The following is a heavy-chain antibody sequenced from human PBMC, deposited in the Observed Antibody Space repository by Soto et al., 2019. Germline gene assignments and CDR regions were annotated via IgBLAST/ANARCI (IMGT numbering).Heavy chain of an antibody. CDR1: GFTFSSYG. CDR2: IWYDGSNK. Sequence: GGSLRLSCAASGFTFSSYGMHWVRQAPGKGLEWVAVIWYDGSNKYYADSVKGRFTISRDNSKNTLYLQMNSLRAEDTAVYYCARAPSSGSYYNGPLEGYWGQGTLVTVSS. V-gene: IGHV3-33*01. J-gene: IGHJ4*02. D-gene: IGHD3-10*01. CDR3: ARAPSSGSYYNGPLEGY.